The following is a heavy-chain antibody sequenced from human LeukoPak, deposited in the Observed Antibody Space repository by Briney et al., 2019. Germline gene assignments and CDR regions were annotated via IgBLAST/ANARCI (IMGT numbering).Heavy chain of an antibody. J-gene: IGHJ4*02. D-gene: IGHD3-10*01. Sequence: SGTLSLTCTVSGVSLSSGEYYGRCIPQPPGKVLEWIVYVYHSGSTYYSPPLRNRVTLSVDTPKNQFSLKLSSVTAADTAVYYCARAHGSPSVRLFDSWGQGTLVTVPS. V-gene: IGHV4-30-4*01. CDR1: GVSLSSGEYY. CDR2: VYHSGST. CDR3: ARAHGSPSVRLFDS.